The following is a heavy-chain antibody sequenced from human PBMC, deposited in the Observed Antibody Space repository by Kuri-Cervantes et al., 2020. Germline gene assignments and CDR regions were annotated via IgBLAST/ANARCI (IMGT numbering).Heavy chain of an antibody. Sequence: ASVKVSCKASGYTFTSYGISWVRQAPGQGLEWMGWISAYNGNTNYAQKLQGRVTMTTDTSTSTAYMELRSLRSDDTAVYYCARVQSRLWFRGGYFDYWGQGTLVTVSS. V-gene: IGHV1-18*01. D-gene: IGHD3-10*01. CDR3: ARVQSRLWFRGGYFDY. J-gene: IGHJ4*02. CDR1: GYTFTSYG. CDR2: ISAYNGNT.